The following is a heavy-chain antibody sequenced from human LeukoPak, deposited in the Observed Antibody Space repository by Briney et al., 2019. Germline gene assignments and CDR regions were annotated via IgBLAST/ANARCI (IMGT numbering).Heavy chain of an antibody. CDR2: VNRDGSET. CDR1: GFTFSSSA. J-gene: IGHJ6*02. V-gene: IGHV3-7*03. CDR3: ARNNGMDV. Sequence: GGSLRLSCAASGFTFSSSAMTWVRQVPGRGPEWVANVNRDGSETYYLDSVKGRFTISKDNAKNSLYLQMNSLRAEDTALYHCARNNGMDVWGQGTTVIVSS.